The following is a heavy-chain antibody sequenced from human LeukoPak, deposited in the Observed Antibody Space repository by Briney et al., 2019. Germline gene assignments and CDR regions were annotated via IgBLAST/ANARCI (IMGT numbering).Heavy chain of an antibody. J-gene: IGHJ4*02. D-gene: IGHD1-1*01. Sequence: GSLRLSCAGSGFTFSDFWITWVRQTPGKGLEWVANIKEDGTEKNLVDSVKGRFTISRDNTKNLLFLEMNNLRGDDTAIYYCVRESRPGGAMGLYHNLDYWGQGSLVAVSS. CDR2: IKEDGTEK. V-gene: IGHV3-7*01. CDR1: GFTFSDFW. CDR3: VRESRPGGAMGLYHNLDY.